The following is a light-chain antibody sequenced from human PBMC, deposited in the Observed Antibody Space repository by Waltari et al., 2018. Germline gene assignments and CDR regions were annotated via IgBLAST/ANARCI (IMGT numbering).Light chain of an antibody. CDR2: DVT. CDR3: CSYAGRSTWV. V-gene: IGLV2-23*02. Sequence: QSALTQPASVSGSPGQSITISCTGASTDVGDYNYVSWYQHIPGKAPKVIIYDVTKRPSGVSNRFSGSKSGNSASLSISGLQAEDEAHYYCCSYAGRSTWVFGGGTKVTVL. CDR1: STDVGDYNY. J-gene: IGLJ3*02.